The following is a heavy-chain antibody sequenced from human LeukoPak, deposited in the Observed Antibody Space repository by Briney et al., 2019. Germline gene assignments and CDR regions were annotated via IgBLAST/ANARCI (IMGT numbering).Heavy chain of an antibody. CDR3: ARGCTMVRGVPTVCYYMDV. V-gene: IGHV1-2*02. Sequence: GTSVKVSCKASGYTFTGYYMHWVRQAPGQGLEWMAWINPNSGGTNYAQKFQGRVTMTRDTSISTAYMELSRLRSDDTAAYYCARGCTMVRGVPTVCYYMDVWGKGTTVTISS. J-gene: IGHJ6*03. CDR1: GYTFTGYY. D-gene: IGHD3-10*01. CDR2: INPNSGGT.